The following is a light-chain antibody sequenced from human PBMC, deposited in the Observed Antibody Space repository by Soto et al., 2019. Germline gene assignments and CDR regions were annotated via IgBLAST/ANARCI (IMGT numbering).Light chain of an antibody. CDR1: QNVSHRF. CDR3: QQYDSSPLT. Sequence: EIVLTQSPGTLSLSPGGRAPLSCRARQNVSHRFLAWYQQKPGQAPRLLIYGASSRATGIPDRFSGSGSGTDFTLTISRLEPEDFAMYYCQQYDSSPLTFGGGTKVEIK. J-gene: IGKJ4*01. CDR2: GAS. V-gene: IGKV3-20*01.